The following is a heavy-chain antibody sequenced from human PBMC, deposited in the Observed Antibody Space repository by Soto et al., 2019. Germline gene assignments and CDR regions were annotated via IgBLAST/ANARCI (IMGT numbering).Heavy chain of an antibody. J-gene: IGHJ3*02. CDR3: AADSGFRMRLHLGELTTDGAFDI. Sequence: GASVKVSCKASGFTFTSSAMQWVRQARGQRLEWIGWIVVGSGNTNYAQKFQERVTITRDMSTSTAYMELSSLRSEDTAVYYCAADSGFRMRLHLGELTTDGAFDIWGQGTMVTVSS. D-gene: IGHD3-16*01. CDR1: GFTFTSSA. V-gene: IGHV1-58*02. CDR2: IVVGSGNT.